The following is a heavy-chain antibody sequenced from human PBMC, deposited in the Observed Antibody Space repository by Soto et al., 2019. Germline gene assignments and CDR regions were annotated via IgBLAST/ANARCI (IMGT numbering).Heavy chain of an antibody. CDR3: AKDPHSSSWYDKYYFDY. D-gene: IGHD6-13*01. V-gene: IGHV3-23*01. CDR1: GFTFSSYA. J-gene: IGHJ4*02. Sequence: GGSLRLSCAASGFTFSSYAMSWVRQAPGKGLEWVSAISGSGGSTYYADSVKGRFTISRDNSKNTLYLQMNSLGAEDTAVYYCAKDPHSSSWYDKYYFDYWGQGTLVTVSS. CDR2: ISGSGGST.